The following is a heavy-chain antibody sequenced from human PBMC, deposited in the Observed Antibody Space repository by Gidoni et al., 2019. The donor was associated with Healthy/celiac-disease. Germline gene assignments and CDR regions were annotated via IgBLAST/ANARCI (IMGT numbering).Heavy chain of an antibody. D-gene: IGHD3-3*01. CDR2: ISYDGSNK. J-gene: IGHJ6*03. CDR3: ARDGTIFGVAYLMDV. V-gene: IGHV3-30*04. Sequence: QVQLVESGGGVVQPGRSLRLSCAASGVTFSSYAMHWVRQAPGKGLEWVAVISYDGSNKYYADSVKGRFTISRDNSKNTLYLQMNSLRAEDTAVYYCARDGTIFGVAYLMDVWGKGTTVTVSS. CDR1: GVTFSSYA.